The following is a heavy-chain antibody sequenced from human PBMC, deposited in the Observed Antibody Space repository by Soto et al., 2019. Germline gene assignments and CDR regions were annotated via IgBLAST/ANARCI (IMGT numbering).Heavy chain of an antibody. V-gene: IGHV4-30-4*01. J-gene: IGHJ2*01. CDR2: IYDSGST. D-gene: IGHD4-17*01. Sequence: SETLSLTCTVSGGSISGGVGGLYYWSWIRQPPGKGLEWIGYIYDSGSTYYNPSLKSRVTISVDTSKNQFSLRPSSVTAADTAVYYCAREVIPLTTDWYFDLWGRGTLVTVSS. CDR1: GGSISGGVGGLYY. CDR3: AREVIPLTTDWYFDL.